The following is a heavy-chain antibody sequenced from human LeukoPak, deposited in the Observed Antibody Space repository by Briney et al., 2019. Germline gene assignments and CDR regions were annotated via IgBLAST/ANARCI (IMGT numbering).Heavy chain of an antibody. V-gene: IGHV1-69*05. J-gene: IGHJ5*02. CDR3: AREEGVGGYCTNGVCYTNWFDP. Sequence: ASVKVSCKASGGTFSSYAISWVRQAPGQGLEWMGRIIPIFGTANYAQKFQGRVTITTDESTSTAYMELSSLRSEDTAVYYCAREEGVGGYCTNGVCYTNWFDPWGQGTLVTVSS. D-gene: IGHD2-8*01. CDR1: GGTFSSYA. CDR2: IIPIFGTA.